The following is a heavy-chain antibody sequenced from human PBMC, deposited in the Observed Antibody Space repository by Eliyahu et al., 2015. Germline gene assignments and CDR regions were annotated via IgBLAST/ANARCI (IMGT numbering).Heavy chain of an antibody. Sequence: QVQLQESGPGLVRPSETLSLTCXVXGXXVTGXXFXWXWIRQPPGKGLEWIGYIFYGGTTVYNPSLKGRVTISVDTSKNQFSLRLTSVTAADTAFYYCARDKDLYMGAMGYWGQGTLVTVSS. CDR3: ARDKDLYMGAMGY. J-gene: IGHJ4*02. CDR1: GXXVTGXXFX. CDR2: IFYGGTT. D-gene: IGHD3-16*01. V-gene: IGHV4-61*01.